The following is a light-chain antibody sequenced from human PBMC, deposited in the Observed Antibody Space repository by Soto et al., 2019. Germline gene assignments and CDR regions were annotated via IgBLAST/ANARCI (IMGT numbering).Light chain of an antibody. CDR1: SGPVSTTSY. CDR3: VLYMGSGIWV. J-gene: IGLJ3*02. Sequence: QTVVTQEPSFSVSPGRTVTLTCGLSSGPVSTTSYPSWYQQTPGQAPRTLIDSTNTRSSGVPDRFSGSILGDKAALTITGAQADDESDYYCVLYMGSGIWVFGGGTKVTVL. V-gene: IGLV8-61*01. CDR2: STN.